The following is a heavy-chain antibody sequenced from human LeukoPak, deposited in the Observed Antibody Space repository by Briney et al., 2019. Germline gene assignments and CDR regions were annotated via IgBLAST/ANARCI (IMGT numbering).Heavy chain of an antibody. D-gene: IGHD3-22*01. V-gene: IGHV4-61*01. CDR1: GGSISSGSYY. CDR3: ARDNSGSYYDSSGNFDY. CDR2: IYYSGST. Sequence: SETLSLTCTVSGGSISSGSYYWSWIRLPPGKGLEWIGYIYYSGSTKYNPSLKSRVTISVDTSKKQFSLELSSVTAADTAVYYCARDNSGSYYDSSGNFDYWGQGTLVTVSS. J-gene: IGHJ4*02.